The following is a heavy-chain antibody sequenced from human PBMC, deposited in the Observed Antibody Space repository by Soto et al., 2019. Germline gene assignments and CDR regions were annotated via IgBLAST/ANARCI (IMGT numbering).Heavy chain of an antibody. CDR2: IRSKAYGGTT. Sequence: GGSLRLSCTASGFTFGDYAMSWFRQAPGKGLEWVGFIRSKAYGGTTEYAASVKGRFTISRDDSKSIAYLQMNSLKTEDTAVYYCTRAYHPYSSFSYYYGMDVWGQGTTVTVSS. V-gene: IGHV3-49*03. D-gene: IGHD6-6*01. CDR3: TRAYHPYSSFSYYYGMDV. CDR1: GFTFGDYA. J-gene: IGHJ6*02.